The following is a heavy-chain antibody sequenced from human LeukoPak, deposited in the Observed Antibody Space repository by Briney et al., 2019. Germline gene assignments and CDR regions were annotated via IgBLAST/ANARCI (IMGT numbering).Heavy chain of an antibody. CDR1: GYIFSNYG. CDR3: ARDSLLGAPYTAY. Sequence: ASVKVSCKSSGYIFSNYGISWARQAPGQGLEWMGWISEHNGNPNYAQKFEGRVTMTTDASTSTAYMELTGLTSDDTGVYYCARDSLLGAPYTAYWGQGTLVTVSS. D-gene: IGHD3-3*02. V-gene: IGHV1-18*01. CDR2: ISEHNGNP. J-gene: IGHJ4*02.